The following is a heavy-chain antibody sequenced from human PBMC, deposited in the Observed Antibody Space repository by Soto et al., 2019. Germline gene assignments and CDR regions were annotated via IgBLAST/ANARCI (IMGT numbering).Heavy chain of an antibody. CDR3: VKDRVPGAYGHYYGMDV. Sequence: LRLSCRVSGFNFNNSGMHWVRQAPGKGLEWMAVISYDGSDKYYADFVKGRVIISRDNSKNTLNLEMNSLRAEDTATYYCVKDRVPGAYGHYYGMDVWGQGTTVTVSS. V-gene: IGHV3-30*18. D-gene: IGHD5-12*01. CDR1: GFNFNNSG. CDR2: ISYDGSDK. J-gene: IGHJ6*02.